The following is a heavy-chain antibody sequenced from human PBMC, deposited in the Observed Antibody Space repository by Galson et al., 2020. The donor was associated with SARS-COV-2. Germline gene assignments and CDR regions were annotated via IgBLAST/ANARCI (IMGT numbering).Heavy chain of an antibody. V-gene: IGHV3-66*02. Sequence: GGSLRLSCAASGFSVSSNYMSWVRQAPGKGLEWVSVIYSGGSSYYADSVKGRFTISRDNSKNTLYLQMNTLRAEDTAVYYCARGGTQLWLRGVFDYWGQGTLVTVSS. CDR1: GFSVSSNY. CDR3: ARGGTQLWLRGVFDY. D-gene: IGHD5-18*01. CDR2: IYSGGSS. J-gene: IGHJ4*02.